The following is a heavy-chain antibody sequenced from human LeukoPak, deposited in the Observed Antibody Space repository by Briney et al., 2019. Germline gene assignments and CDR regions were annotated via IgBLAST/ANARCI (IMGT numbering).Heavy chain of an antibody. D-gene: IGHD6-19*01. CDR2: ISYDGSNK. J-gene: IGHJ1*01. V-gene: IGHV3-30*03. CDR3: AREITPGIAVAGTGEYFQH. CDR1: GFTFSSYG. Sequence: GGSLRLSCAASGFTFSSYGMHWVRQAPGKGLEWVAVISYDGSNKYYADSVKGRFTISRDNSKNTLYLQMNSLRAEDTAVYYCAREITPGIAVAGTGEYFQHWGQGTLVTVSS.